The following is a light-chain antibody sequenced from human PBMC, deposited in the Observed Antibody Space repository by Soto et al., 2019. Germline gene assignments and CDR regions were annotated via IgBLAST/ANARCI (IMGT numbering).Light chain of an antibody. Sequence: EIVMTQSPATLSLSPGERATLSCRASQTIDNTLAWYQRKPGQAPRLLIYDASTRATGVPARFSGSGSGTDFTLTISSLQSEDFAVYYCHQYNSWPPGTFGQGTKVDIK. CDR1: QTIDNT. J-gene: IGKJ2*01. CDR2: DAS. CDR3: HQYNSWPPGT. V-gene: IGKV3-15*01.